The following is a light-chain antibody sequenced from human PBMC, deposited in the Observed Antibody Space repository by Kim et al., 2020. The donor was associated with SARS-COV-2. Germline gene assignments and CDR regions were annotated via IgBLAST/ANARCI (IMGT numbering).Light chain of an antibody. CDR3: ATWDDSLYGRV. CDR2: GDD. CDR1: SSSIGANP. Sequence: GQIVIISCSGSSSSIGANPISWYQQLPGKAPKLLIYGDDQRPSGVPDRFSGSKSGTSASLAISGLQSGDDADYFCATWDDSLYGRVFGGGTQLTVL. J-gene: IGLJ3*02. V-gene: IGLV1-44*01.